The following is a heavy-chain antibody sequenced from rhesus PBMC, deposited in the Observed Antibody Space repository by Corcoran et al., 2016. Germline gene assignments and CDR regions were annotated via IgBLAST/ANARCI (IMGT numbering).Heavy chain of an antibody. CDR3: TRSAGRDWYFDL. CDR1: GYTFTAYY. CDR2: INHYSGNT. Sequence: QVQLVQSGAEVKKPGSSVKVSCKASGYTFTAYYIHWVRQAPRQGLEWMGWINHYSGNTKYAQKFQGRVTVTRDTSTSTAYMELSSLRSEDTAVYYCTRSAGRDWYFDLWGPGTPITIS. D-gene: IGHD1-44*01. J-gene: IGHJ2*01. V-gene: IGHV1S2*01.